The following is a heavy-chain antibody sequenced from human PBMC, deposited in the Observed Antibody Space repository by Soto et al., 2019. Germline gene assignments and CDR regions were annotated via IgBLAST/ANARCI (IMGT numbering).Heavy chain of an antibody. CDR1: GYSFTSYW. CDR3: ARHFEEGRIAVAGTLGLSAENWFDP. D-gene: IGHD6-19*01. Sequence: GESLKISCKGSGYSFTSYWIGWVRQMPGKGLEWMGIIYPGDSDTRYSPSFQGQVTISADKSISTAYLQWSSLKASDTAMYYCARHFEEGRIAVAGTLGLSAENWFDPWGQGTLVTVSS. CDR2: IYPGDSDT. J-gene: IGHJ5*02. V-gene: IGHV5-51*01.